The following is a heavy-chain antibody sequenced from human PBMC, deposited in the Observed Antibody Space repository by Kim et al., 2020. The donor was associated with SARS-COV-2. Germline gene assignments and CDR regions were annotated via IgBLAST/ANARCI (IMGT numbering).Heavy chain of an antibody. CDR2: IWYDGSNK. V-gene: IGHV3-33*06. D-gene: IGHD3-10*01. CDR3: AKGRYGSGSYYYYYGMDV. CDR1: GFTFSSYG. Sequence: LRLSCAASGFTFSSYGMHWVRQAPGKGLEWVAVIWYDGSNKYYADSVKGRFTISRDNSKNTLYLQMNSLRAEDTAVYYCAKGRYGSGSYYYYYGMDVWGQGTTVTVSS. J-gene: IGHJ6*02.